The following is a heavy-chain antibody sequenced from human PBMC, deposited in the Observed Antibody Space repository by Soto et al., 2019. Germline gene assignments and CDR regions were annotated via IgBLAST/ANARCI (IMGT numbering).Heavy chain of an antibody. Sequence: GGSLRLSCAASGFTFSSYAMSWVCQAPGKGLEWVSAISGSGGSTYYADSVKGRFTISRDNSKNTLYLQMNSLRAEDTAVYYCAKVCYDFWSGYYTGYYYYYGMDVWGQGITVTVSS. J-gene: IGHJ6*02. CDR1: GFTFSSYA. V-gene: IGHV3-23*01. D-gene: IGHD3-3*01. CDR3: AKVCYDFWSGYYTGYYYYYGMDV. CDR2: ISGSGGST.